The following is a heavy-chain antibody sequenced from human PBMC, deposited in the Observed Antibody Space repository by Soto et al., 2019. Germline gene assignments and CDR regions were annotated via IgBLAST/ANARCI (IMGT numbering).Heavy chain of an antibody. J-gene: IGHJ6*02. D-gene: IGHD6-13*01. CDR2: ISGSGGST. Sequence: PGGSLRLSCAASGFTFSSYAMSWVRQAPGKGLEWVSAISGSGGSTYYADSVKGRFTISRDNSKNTLYLQMNSLRAEDTAVYYCAKRPTRLSPNHAGGKSLAAAAKILVDVWGQGTTVTVSS. V-gene: IGHV3-23*01. CDR3: AKRPTRLSPNHAGGKSLAAAAKILVDV. CDR1: GFTFSSYA.